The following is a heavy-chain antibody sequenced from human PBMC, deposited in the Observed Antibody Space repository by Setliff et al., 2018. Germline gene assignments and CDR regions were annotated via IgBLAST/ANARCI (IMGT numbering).Heavy chain of an antibody. CDR2: INTDGSST. Sequence: GGSLRLSCAASGFTFSTYWMHWVRQAPGKGPVWVSRINTDGSSTTYADSVRGRFTISRDNPKNTVYLQMNSLRAEDTAVYYCARDLVGATADFWGQGTLVTVSS. V-gene: IGHV3-74*01. J-gene: IGHJ4*02. CDR3: ARDLVGATADF. CDR1: GFTFSTYW. D-gene: IGHD1-26*01.